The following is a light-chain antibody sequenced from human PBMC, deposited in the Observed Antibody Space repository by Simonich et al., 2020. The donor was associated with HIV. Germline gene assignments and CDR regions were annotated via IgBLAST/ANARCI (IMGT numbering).Light chain of an antibody. CDR1: QSVVYNSNNKNY. V-gene: IGKV4-1*01. J-gene: IGKJ5*01. CDR2: WAA. Sequence: DIVMTQTPDSLAVSLGERATINRRSSQSVVYNSNNKNYLAWSQQKPGQPPKLLIHWAATRESGVPDRFSGSGSGTDFTLTINSLQSEDVAVYYCQQYYITSITFGQGTRLEIK. CDR3: QQYYITSIT.